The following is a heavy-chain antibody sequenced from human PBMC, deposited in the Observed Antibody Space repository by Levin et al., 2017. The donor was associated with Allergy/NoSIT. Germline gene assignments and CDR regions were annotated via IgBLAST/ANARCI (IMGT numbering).Heavy chain of an antibody. J-gene: IGHJ4*02. Sequence: GGSLRLSCKASGGTFSSYAISWVRQAPGQGLEWMGGIIPIFGTANYAQKFQGRVTITADKSTSTAYMELSSLRSEDTAVYYCARDRVLETTVTTGYFDYWGQGTLVTVSS. V-gene: IGHV1-69*06. CDR3: ARDRVLETTVTTGYFDY. D-gene: IGHD4-17*01. CDR2: IIPIFGTA. CDR1: GGTFSSYA.